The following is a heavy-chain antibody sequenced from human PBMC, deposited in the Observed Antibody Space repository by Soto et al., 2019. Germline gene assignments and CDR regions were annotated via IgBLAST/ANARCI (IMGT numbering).Heavy chain of an antibody. CDR1: GFTFISYA. J-gene: IGHJ6*02. Sequence: QVQLVESGGGVVQPGRSLRLSCAASGFTFISYAMHWVRQAPGKGLEWVAVISFDGSTEYYADSVKGRFTISRDNSKNKVYLQMHSLRSEDTAVYYCARSRHGSGSYTHFYYGFDVWGQGTTVTVSS. V-gene: IGHV3-30-3*01. D-gene: IGHD3-10*01. CDR3: ARSRHGSGSYTHFYYGFDV. CDR2: ISFDGSTE.